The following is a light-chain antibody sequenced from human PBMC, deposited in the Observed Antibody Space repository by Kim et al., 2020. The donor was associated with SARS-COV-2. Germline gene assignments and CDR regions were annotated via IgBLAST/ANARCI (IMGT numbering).Light chain of an antibody. J-gene: IGKJ4*01. Sequence: SVSPGERATLSCRASQPISTNLAWYQQKPGQAPRLLIYGASTRATDIPARFSGSGSGTEFTLTISSLQSEDFAVYYCQQYNDWLTFGGGTKVDIK. CDR3: QQYNDWLT. CDR1: QPISTN. V-gene: IGKV3-15*01. CDR2: GAS.